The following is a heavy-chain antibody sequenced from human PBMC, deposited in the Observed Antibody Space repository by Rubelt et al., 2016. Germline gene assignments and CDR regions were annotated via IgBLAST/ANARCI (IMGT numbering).Heavy chain of an antibody. CDR2: IKSKPYVGKA. D-gene: IGHD3-16*01. V-gene: IGHV3-49*05. Sequence: GGLVKPGRSLRISCTSSGFNFAEFAMNWFRQAPGKGLEWVGLIKSKPYVGKAVSAPSVKYRFSISRDDSRGIVYLQMNSLKTEDTAVYYCSRGGGEVKYWGQGTLVTVSS. CDR3: SRGGGEVKY. CDR1: GFNFAEFA. J-gene: IGHJ4*02.